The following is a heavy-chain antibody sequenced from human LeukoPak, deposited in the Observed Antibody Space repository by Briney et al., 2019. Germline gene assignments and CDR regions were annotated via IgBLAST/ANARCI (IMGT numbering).Heavy chain of an antibody. CDR3: AKDLTTVTSQGDQ. D-gene: IGHD4-17*01. Sequence: GGSLRLSCATSGFTFSPFWMHWVRQAPGKGLEWVAFIRYDGSNKYYADSVKGRFTLSRDNSKNTLSLQMNSLRPEDTAMYYCAKDLTTVTSQGDQWGQGTLVTVS. CDR1: GFTFSPFW. J-gene: IGHJ5*02. CDR2: IRYDGSNK. V-gene: IGHV3-30*02.